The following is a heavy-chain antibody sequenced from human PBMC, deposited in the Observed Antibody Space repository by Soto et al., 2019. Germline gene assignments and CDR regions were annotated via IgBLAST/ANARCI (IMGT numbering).Heavy chain of an antibody. D-gene: IGHD2-21*02. Sequence: PGGSLRLSCEASGFPFDNYAMSWVRQAPGKGLEWVSAISGGSPKEFYAASVKGRFTISRDNSKNTLFLEMNSLRADDAALYYCAKDFSRDSFSQKSSCGGDCNTLDSWGQGTQVTV. J-gene: IGHJ4*02. CDR1: GFPFDNYA. CDR3: AKDFSRDSFSQKSSCGGDCNTLDS. CDR2: ISGGSPKE. V-gene: IGHV3-23*01.